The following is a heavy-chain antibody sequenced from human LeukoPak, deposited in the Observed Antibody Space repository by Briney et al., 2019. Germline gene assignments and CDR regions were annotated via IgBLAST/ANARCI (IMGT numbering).Heavy chain of an antibody. CDR3: ARNKDSLDY. CDR1: GFTFSSSW. CDR2: ISTTSAYI. J-gene: IGHJ4*02. Sequence: GGSLRLSCAASGFTFSSSWMTWVRQAPGKGLEWVSSISTTSAYIYYPDSLKGRFTISRDNAKNLLYLQMNSLRAEDTAVYYFARNKDSLDYWAQGTVVTVPS. V-gene: IGHV3-21*01.